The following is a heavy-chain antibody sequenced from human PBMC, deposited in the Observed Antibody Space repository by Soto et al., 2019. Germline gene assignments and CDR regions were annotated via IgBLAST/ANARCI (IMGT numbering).Heavy chain of an antibody. D-gene: IGHD4-4*01. CDR2: IYYSGST. CDR3: ARHPSNGYYYGMDV. V-gene: IGHV4-31*03. J-gene: IGHJ6*02. Sequence: SETLSLTCTVSGGSISSGGYYWSWIRQHPGKGLEWIGYIYYSGSTYYNPSLKSRVTISVDTSKNQFSLKLSSVTAADTAVYYCARHPSNGYYYGMDVWGQGTTVTVSS. CDR1: GGSISSGGYY.